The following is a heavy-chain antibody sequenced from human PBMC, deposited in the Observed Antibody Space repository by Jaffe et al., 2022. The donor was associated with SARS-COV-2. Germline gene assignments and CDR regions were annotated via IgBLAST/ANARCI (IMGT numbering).Heavy chain of an antibody. V-gene: IGHV4-39*01. Sequence: QLSVQESGPGLVKPSETLSLTCAVSGGSISSSSYYWGWVRQPPGKGLEWIGSIDNTGSTYYNPSLKSRVTISVDTSKNQFSLRLSSVTAADTAAFYCARHMPRKVSLVRGVANLPFDYWGQGTLVTVSS. CDR1: GGSISSSSYY. J-gene: IGHJ4*02. CDR3: ARHMPRKVSLVRGVANLPFDY. D-gene: IGHD3-10*01. CDR2: IDNTGST.